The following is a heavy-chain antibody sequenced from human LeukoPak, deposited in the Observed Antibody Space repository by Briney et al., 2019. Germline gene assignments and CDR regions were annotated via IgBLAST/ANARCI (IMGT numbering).Heavy chain of an antibody. J-gene: IGHJ6*02. D-gene: IGHD2-2*02. CDR2: INHSGST. Sequence: SETLSLTCAVYGGSFSGYYWSWIRQPPGKGLEWIGEINHSGSTNYNPSLKSRVTISVDTSKNQFSLKLSSVTAADTAVYYCARGGILGYCSSTSCYSGMDVWGQGTTVTVSS. CDR3: ARGGILGYCSSTSCYSGMDV. V-gene: IGHV4-34*01. CDR1: GGSFSGYY.